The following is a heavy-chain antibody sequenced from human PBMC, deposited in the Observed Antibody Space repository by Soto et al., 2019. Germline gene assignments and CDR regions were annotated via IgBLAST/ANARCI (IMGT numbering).Heavy chain of an antibody. J-gene: IGHJ4*02. CDR1: GFTFSSYA. Sequence: LRLSCSASGFTFSSYAMHWVRQAPGKRLEYVSGVRGNGDPPFYADSVKGRFTISRDNSKNTLYLQMSSLSADDTAVYYCVKSRGGNNFDFFDWGQGALVTVSS. CDR2: VRGNGDPP. CDR3: VKSRGGNNFDFFD. D-gene: IGHD5-12*01. V-gene: IGHV3-64D*06.